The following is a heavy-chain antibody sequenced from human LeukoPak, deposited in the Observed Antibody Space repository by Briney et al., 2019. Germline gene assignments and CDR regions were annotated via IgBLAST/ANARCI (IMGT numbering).Heavy chain of an antibody. V-gene: IGHV4-38-2*02. Sequence: SETLSLTCTVSGYSISSGFYWGWIRQPPGKGLEWIGNVYHGGRSYYNPSLKSRITISVDTSKNQFSLNLYSVTAADTAVYYCARSTVTNPSFDYWGQGTLVTVSS. CDR2: VYHGGRS. J-gene: IGHJ4*02. CDR3: ARSTVTNPSFDY. D-gene: IGHD4-17*01. CDR1: GYSISSGFY.